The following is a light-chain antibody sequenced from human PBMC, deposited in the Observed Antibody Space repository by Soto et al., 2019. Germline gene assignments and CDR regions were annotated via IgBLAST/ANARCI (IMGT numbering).Light chain of an antibody. CDR1: QSVSSN. CDR3: QQYNNWLRT. Sequence: EIVMTQSPATLSVSPGERDTLSCRASQSVSSNLAWYQQKPGQAPRLLIYGASTRATGIPARFSGSGSGTEFTLTISSLQSEDCAVYYCQQYNNWLRTVGQGTKVEIK. V-gene: IGKV3-15*01. J-gene: IGKJ1*01. CDR2: GAS.